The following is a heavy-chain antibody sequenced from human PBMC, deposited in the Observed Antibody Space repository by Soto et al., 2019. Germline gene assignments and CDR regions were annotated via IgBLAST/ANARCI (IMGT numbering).Heavy chain of an antibody. Sequence: GAPLRHACSASGIGISRHAIYRVRQAPGKGLEWVSGISERGDTTHYADSVKGRFTISRDTSKNTLYLQLNTLRADDTAVYYCAKDKPGTTSFDCWGQGTLVTVSS. CDR1: GIGISRHA. CDR2: ISERGDTT. J-gene: IGHJ4*02. V-gene: IGHV3-23*01. CDR3: AKDKPGTTSFDC. D-gene: IGHD1-1*01.